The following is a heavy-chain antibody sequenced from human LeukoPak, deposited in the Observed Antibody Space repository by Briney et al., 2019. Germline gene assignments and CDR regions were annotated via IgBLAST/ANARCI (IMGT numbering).Heavy chain of an antibody. V-gene: IGHV4-34*01. D-gene: IGHD3-16*01. Sequence: SETLSLTCAVYGGSFSDYYWSWIRQPPGKGLEWIGEINHSGSTNYNPSLKSRVTISVDTSKNQFSLRLNSVTAADTAVYYCARHYGPWGQGTLVTVSS. CDR1: GGSFSDYY. J-gene: IGHJ5*02. CDR2: INHSGST. CDR3: ARHYGP.